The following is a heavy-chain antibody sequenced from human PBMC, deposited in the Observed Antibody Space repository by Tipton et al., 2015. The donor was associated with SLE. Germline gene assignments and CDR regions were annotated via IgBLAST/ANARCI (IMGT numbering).Heavy chain of an antibody. V-gene: IGHV4-34*01. CDR1: GGSFSGYY. CDR2: INHSGGT. Sequence: TLSLTCTVYGGSFSGYYWNWIRQTPGKGLEWIGEINHSGGTNYNPSLKSRVTISVDTSKNQFSLKLSSVTAADTAVYYCARGGNYDFFRSPHAYFDYWGQGTLVTVSS. D-gene: IGHD3-3*01. J-gene: IGHJ4*02. CDR3: ARGGNYDFFRSPHAYFDY.